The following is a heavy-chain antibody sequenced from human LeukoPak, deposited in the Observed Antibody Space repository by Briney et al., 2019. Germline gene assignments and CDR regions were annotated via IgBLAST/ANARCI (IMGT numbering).Heavy chain of an antibody. D-gene: IGHD3-22*01. Sequence: ASVKVSCKASGYTFTSYAMHWVRQAPGQGLEWMGWINPKTGGTNYAQKFQDWVTMTRDTSTNTVYMEVSRLRSDDVAVYYCARDFYYDGSGGFDYWGQGTLVTVSS. CDR1: GYTFTSYA. J-gene: IGHJ4*02. V-gene: IGHV1-2*04. CDR3: ARDFYYDGSGGFDY. CDR2: INPKTGGT.